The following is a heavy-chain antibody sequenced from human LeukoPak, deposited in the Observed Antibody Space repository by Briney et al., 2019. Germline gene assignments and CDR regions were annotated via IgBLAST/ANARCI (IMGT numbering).Heavy chain of an antibody. V-gene: IGHV4-59*01. J-gene: IGHJ4*02. CDR2: IYNSGGT. CDR1: GGSISSYY. CDR3: ARAPGYCGGSSCYFFDY. Sequence: SETLSLSCTVSGGSISSYYWSWVRQPPGKGLEWIGYIYNSGGTNYNPSLKSRVTISLDTSKNQFSLKLSSVTAADTAVYYCARAPGYCGGSSCYFFDYWGQGTLVTVSS. D-gene: IGHD2-15*01.